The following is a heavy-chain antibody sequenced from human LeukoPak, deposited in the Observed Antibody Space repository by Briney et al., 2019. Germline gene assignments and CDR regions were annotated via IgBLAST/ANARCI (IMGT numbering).Heavy chain of an antibody. CDR3: SKDYDFWRGYSYYFHY. V-gene: IGHV3-23*01. D-gene: IGHD3-3*01. J-gene: IGHJ4*02. CDR1: GFTFSSYS. Sequence: GGSLRLSCAASGFTFSSYSMSWVRQAPGKGLEWVSAISGSGGSTYYADSVKGRFTISRDNSKNTLYLQMNSLRAEDTAVYYCSKDYDFWRGYSYYFHYWGQGPRSTVSS. CDR2: ISGSGGST.